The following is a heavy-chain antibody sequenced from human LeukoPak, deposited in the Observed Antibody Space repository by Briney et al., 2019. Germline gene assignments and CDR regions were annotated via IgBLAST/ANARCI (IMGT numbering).Heavy chain of an antibody. CDR3: ARGYYDFWSGMRTPDYYYYMDV. CDR1: GGSISSYY. V-gene: IGHV4-59*01. J-gene: IGHJ6*03. D-gene: IGHD3-3*01. Sequence: PSETLSLTCTVSGGSISSYYWSWIRQPPGKGLEWIGYIYYSGSTNYNPSLKSRVTISVDTSKNQFSLKLSSVTAADTAVYYCARGYYDFWSGMRTPDYYYYMDVWGKGTTVTVSS. CDR2: IYYSGST.